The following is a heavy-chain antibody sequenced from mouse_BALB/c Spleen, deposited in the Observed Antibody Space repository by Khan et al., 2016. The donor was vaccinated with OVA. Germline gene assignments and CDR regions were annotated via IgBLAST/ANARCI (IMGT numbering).Heavy chain of an antibody. CDR2: IWAGGDT. J-gene: IGHJ4*01. V-gene: IGHV2-9*02. CDR1: GFSLTTYG. D-gene: IGHD2-3*01. CDR3: SRFYDGYYYTVDY. Sequence: QVQLQQSGPGLVAPSQSLSITCTVSGFSLTTYGVHWVRQPPGKGLEWLGVIWAGGDTHYNSALMSRLSISKDNSKSQVFLKMNSLQTDDTAMYYCSRFYDGYYYTVDYWGQGTSVTVSS.